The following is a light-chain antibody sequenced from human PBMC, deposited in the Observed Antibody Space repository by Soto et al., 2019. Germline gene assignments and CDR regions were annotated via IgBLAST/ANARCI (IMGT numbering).Light chain of an antibody. J-gene: IGKJ1*01. Sequence: EIVLTQSPVTLSVSPGARVTLSCRASQSVYTYLAWYQQKPGQAPRLLIYDASKRASGIPARFSGSGSGTDFTLTISSVEPEDWAVYYGQHRHKCPPTFGQGTKVVIK. V-gene: IGKV3-11*01. CDR1: QSVYTY. CDR2: DAS. CDR3: QHRHKCPPT.